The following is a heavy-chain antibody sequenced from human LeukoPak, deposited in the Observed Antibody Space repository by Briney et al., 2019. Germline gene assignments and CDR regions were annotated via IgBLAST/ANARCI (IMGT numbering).Heavy chain of an antibody. CDR3: ARDFIGEYYDSSGYYSAYYYYGMDV. J-gene: IGHJ6*02. CDR1: GYTFTSYG. D-gene: IGHD3-22*01. CDR2: ISAYNGNT. Sequence: ASVKVSCKASGYTFTSYGISWVRQAPGQGLEWMGWISAYNGNTNYAQKLQGRVTMTTGTSTSTAYMELRSLRSDDTAVYYCARDFIGEYYDSSGYYSAYYYYGMDVWGQGTTVTVSS. V-gene: IGHV1-18*01.